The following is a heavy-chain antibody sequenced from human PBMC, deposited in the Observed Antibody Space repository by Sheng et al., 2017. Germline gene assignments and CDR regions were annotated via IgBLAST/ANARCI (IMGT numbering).Heavy chain of an antibody. CDR1: GGTFSSYT. V-gene: IGHV1-69*08. Sequence: QVQLVQSGAEVKKPGSSVKVSCKASGGTFSSYTISWVRQAPGQGLEWMGRIIPILGIANYAQKFQGRVTITADKSTSTAYMELSSLRSEDTAVYYCARDRDGYNYDPYFDYWGQGTLVTVSS. CDR2: IIPILGIA. J-gene: IGHJ4*02. CDR3: ARDRDGYNYDPYFDY. D-gene: IGHD5-12*01.